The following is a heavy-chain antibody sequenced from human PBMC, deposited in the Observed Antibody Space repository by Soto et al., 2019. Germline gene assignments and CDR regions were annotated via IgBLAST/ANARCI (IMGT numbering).Heavy chain of an antibody. Sequence: PGGSLRLSCVASGFTFDDYAMHWVRQGPGKGLEWISRISWNSGTIVYADSVKGRFTISRDNAKNTLYLQMDSLRIDDTAFYYCAKGRNWGEPDDLDYWGQGTMVTVSS. CDR1: GFTFDDYA. V-gene: IGHV3-9*01. CDR2: ISWNSGTI. CDR3: AKGRNWGEPDDLDY. J-gene: IGHJ4*02. D-gene: IGHD3-3*01.